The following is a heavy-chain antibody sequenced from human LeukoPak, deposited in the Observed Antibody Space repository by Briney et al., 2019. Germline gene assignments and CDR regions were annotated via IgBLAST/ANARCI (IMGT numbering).Heavy chain of an antibody. CDR3: ARDYDGTTGTTRYAFDN. CDR1: GGSISSYY. Sequence: SETLSLTCTVSGGSISSYYWSWIRQPPGKGLEWIGYIYYSGSTNYNPSLKSRVTISVDTSKNQFSLKLSSVTAADTAVYYCARDYDGTTGTTRYAFDNWGQGTMVTVSS. J-gene: IGHJ3*02. CDR2: IYYSGST. V-gene: IGHV4-59*01. D-gene: IGHD1-1*01.